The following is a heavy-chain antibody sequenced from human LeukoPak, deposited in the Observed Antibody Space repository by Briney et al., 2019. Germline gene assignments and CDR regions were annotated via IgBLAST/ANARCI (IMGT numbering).Heavy chain of an antibody. CDR3: ASLYYDSSGTFDY. D-gene: IGHD3-22*01. J-gene: IGHJ4*02. CDR2: ISPNSGGT. CDR1: GYTFTGYY. Sequence: ASVKVSCKASGYTFTGYYMHWVRQAPGQGLEWMGWISPNSGGTNSAQKFQGRVTMTRDTSIGTAYMELSSLKSDDTAVYYCASLYYDSSGTFDYWGQGTLVTVSS. V-gene: IGHV1-2*02.